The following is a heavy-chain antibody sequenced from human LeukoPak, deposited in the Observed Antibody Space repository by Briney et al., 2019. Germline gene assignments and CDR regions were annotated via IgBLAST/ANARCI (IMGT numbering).Heavy chain of an antibody. CDR3: ARGYDYGDPTDY. J-gene: IGHJ4*02. CDR1: GYTFTGYY. Sequence: GASVKVSCKASGYTFTGYYMHWGRQAPGQGLEWMGRIHPNSGGTNYAQKFQGTVTITRDTSTSTAYMELSRLRSDDTAVYYCARGYDYGDPTDYWGQGTLVTVSS. CDR2: IHPNSGGT. V-gene: IGHV1-2*06. D-gene: IGHD4/OR15-4a*01.